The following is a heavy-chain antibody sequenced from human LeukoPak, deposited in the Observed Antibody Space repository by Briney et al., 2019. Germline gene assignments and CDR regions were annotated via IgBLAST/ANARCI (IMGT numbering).Heavy chain of an antibody. CDR2: ISYDGSNK. CDR3: AKSGSGSYSHYYYYGMDV. V-gene: IGHV3-30*18. CDR1: GFTFSSYG. Sequence: GGSLRLSCAASGFTFSSYGMHWVRQAPGKGLEWVAVISYDGSNKYYADSVKGRFTISRDNSKNTLYLQMNSLRAEDTAVYYCAKSGSGSYSHYYYYGMDVWGQGTTVTVSS. D-gene: IGHD3-10*01. J-gene: IGHJ6*02.